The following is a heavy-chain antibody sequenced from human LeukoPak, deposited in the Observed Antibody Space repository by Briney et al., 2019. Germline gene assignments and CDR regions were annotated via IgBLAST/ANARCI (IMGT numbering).Heavy chain of an antibody. CDR3: GNHFPHFDY. D-gene: IGHD3-3*02. J-gene: IGHJ4*02. CDR1: GLTFSNYG. V-gene: IGHV3-30*18. Sequence: GRSLRLSCAASGLTFSNYGMHWVRRAPGKGLEWVAVISYDGANKYYADSVKGRFTISRDNSKNTLYLQMNSLRAEDTAVYYCGNHFPHFDYWGQGTLVTVSS. CDR2: ISYDGANK.